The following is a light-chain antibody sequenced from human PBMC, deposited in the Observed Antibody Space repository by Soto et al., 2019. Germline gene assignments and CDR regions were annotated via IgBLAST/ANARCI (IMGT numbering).Light chain of an antibody. CDR3: QQYNNWPPVT. CDR1: QSVSSN. CDR2: GAS. Sequence: EIVMTQSPATLSVSPGERATLSCRASQSVSSNLAWYQQKPGQAPRLLIYGASTRATGIPARFSGSGSGTEFTLTISSMQSEDFSVYYCQQYNNWPPVTFGQGTKVEIK. V-gene: IGKV3-15*01. J-gene: IGKJ1*01.